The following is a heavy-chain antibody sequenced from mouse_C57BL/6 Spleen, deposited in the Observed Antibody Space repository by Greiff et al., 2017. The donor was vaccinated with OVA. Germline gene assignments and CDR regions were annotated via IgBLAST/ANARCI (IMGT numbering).Heavy chain of an antibody. D-gene: IGHD2-4*01. V-gene: IGHV1-15*01. CDR2: IDPETGGT. CDR3: TRSDGLYDYLFDY. J-gene: IGHJ2*01. CDR1: GYTFTDYE. Sequence: QVQLQQSGAELVRPGASVTLSCKASGYTFTDYEMHWVKQTPVHGLEWIGAIDPETGGTAYNQKFKGKAILTADKSSSTAYMELRSLTSEDSAVYYCTRSDGLYDYLFDYWAQGTTLTVSS.